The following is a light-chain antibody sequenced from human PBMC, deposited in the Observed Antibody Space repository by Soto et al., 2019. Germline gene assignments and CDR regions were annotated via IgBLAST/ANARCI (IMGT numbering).Light chain of an antibody. J-gene: IGLJ2*01. CDR1: SRDVGGYNY. CDR2: EVS. Sequence: QSALTQPASVSGSPGQSITISCTGTSRDVGGYNYVSWHQQHPGKAPKVIITEVSNRPSGVSNRFSGSKSGNTASLTISGHQAEEEADYLRISYVSSSALVVFGGGTTLPVL. V-gene: IGLV2-14*01. CDR3: ISYVSSSALVV.